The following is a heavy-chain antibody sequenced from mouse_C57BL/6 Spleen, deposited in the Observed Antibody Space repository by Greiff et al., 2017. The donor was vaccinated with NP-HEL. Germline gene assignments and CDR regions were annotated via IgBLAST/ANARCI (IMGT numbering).Heavy chain of an antibody. Sequence: VQLQESGPELVKPGASVKISCKASGYAFSSSWMNWVKQRPGKGLEWIGRIYPGDGDTNYNGKFKGKATLTADKSSSTAYMQLSSLTSEDSAVYFCARTDGYYPYYYAMDYWGQGTSVTVSS. J-gene: IGHJ4*01. CDR2: IYPGDGDT. CDR3: ARTDGYYPYYYAMDY. D-gene: IGHD2-3*01. CDR1: GYAFSSSW. V-gene: IGHV1-82*01.